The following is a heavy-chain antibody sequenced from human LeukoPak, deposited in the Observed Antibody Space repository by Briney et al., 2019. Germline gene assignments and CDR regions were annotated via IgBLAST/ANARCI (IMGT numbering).Heavy chain of an antibody. J-gene: IGHJ4*02. CDR3: AREYNSPNRFDY. Sequence: GASVKVSCKASGYTFTDYYMHWVRQAPGQGLEWMGWINPNSGGTNYAEKFQGRFTMTRDTSITTAYMELSTLRSDDTAVYYCAREYNSPNRFDYWGQGTLVTVSS. D-gene: IGHD1-20*01. V-gene: IGHV1-2*02. CDR2: INPNSGGT. CDR1: GYTFTDYY.